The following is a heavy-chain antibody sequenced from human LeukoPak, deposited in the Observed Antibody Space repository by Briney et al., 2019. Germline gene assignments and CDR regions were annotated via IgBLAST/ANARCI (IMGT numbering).Heavy chain of an antibody. CDR2: ISSSSSYI. CDR1: GFTFSSYS. D-gene: IGHD6-13*01. V-gene: IGHV3-21*04. J-gene: IGHJ4*02. CDR3: AKDYSSSWLGFDY. Sequence: PGGSLRLSCAASGFTFSSYSMNWVRQAPGKGLEWVSSISSSSSYIYYADSVKGRFTISRDNAKNSLYLQMNSLRAEDTALYYCAKDYSSSWLGFDYWGQGTLVTVSS.